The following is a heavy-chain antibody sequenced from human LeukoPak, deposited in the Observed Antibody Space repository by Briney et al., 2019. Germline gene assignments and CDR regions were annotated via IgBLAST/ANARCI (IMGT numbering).Heavy chain of an antibody. CDR2: IYYSGST. CDR1: GGSISSGGYY. Sequence: PSETLSLTCTVSGGSISSGGYYWSWIRQHPGRGLEWIGYIYYSGSTYYNPSLKSRVTISVDTSKNQFSLKLSSVTAADTAVYYCARDGGSSGWYGYWGQGTLVTVSS. D-gene: IGHD6-19*01. V-gene: IGHV4-31*03. J-gene: IGHJ4*02. CDR3: ARDGGSSGWYGY.